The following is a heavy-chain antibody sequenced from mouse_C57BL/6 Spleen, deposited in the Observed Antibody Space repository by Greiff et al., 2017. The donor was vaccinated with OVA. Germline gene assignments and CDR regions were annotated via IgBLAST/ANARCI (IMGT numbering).Heavy chain of an antibody. CDR2: IDPSDSYT. CDR1: GYTFTSYW. CDR3: ARNYGSSYGGYFDY. V-gene: IGHV1-50*01. J-gene: IGHJ2*01. D-gene: IGHD1-1*01. Sequence: QVQLQQPGAELVKPGASVKLSCKASGYTFTSYWMQWVKQRPGPGLEWIGEIDPSDSYTNYNQKFKGKATLTVDTSSSTAYMQLSSLTSEDSAVYYCARNYGSSYGGYFDYWGQGTTLTVSS.